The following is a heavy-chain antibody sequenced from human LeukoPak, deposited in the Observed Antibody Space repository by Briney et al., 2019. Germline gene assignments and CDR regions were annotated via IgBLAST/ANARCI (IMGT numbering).Heavy chain of an antibody. CDR3: AHGWGFGTGDYFDY. CDR2: RYWNGNT. CDR1: GCSFPVFSFSSRGLR. V-gene: IGHV2-5*01. D-gene: IGHD3-10*01. J-gene: IGHJ4*02. Sequence: SGTTLVRPTQTLTLTCTFTGCSFPVFSFSSRGLRVSWIRQTPGKDLESLAVRYWNGNTHYNPSLWTRVTITRANSQNQDVLRMTNADPLGTGPYFCAHGWGFGTGDYFDYWARGTRVTVPS.